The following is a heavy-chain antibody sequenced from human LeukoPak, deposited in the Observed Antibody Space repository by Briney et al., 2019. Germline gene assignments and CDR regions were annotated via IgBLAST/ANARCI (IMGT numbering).Heavy chain of an antibody. D-gene: IGHD3-9*01. CDR3: ARDHSVRGGLLRYFDWLSYFDY. J-gene: IGHJ4*02. CDR1: GGSISSSSYY. Sequence: KSSETLSLTCTVSGGSISSSSYYWGWIRQPPGKGLEWIGSIYYSGSTYYNPSLKSRVTISVDTSKNQFSLKLSSVTAADTAVYYCARDHSVRGGLLRYFDWLSYFDYWGQGTLVTVSS. CDR2: IYYSGST. V-gene: IGHV4-39*07.